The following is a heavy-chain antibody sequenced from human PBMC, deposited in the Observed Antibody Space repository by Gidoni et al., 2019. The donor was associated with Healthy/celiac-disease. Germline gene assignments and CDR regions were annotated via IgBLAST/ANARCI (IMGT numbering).Heavy chain of an antibody. D-gene: IGHD3-16*01. J-gene: IGHJ4*02. CDR3: ARDGGWLQPLGYYFDY. Sequence: EVQLVESGGGLVQPGGSLRLSCAASGFTFSSYWMSWVRQAPGKGLEWVANIKQDGSEKYYVDSVKGRFTISRDNAKNSLYLQMNSLRAEDTAVYYCARDGGWLQPLGYYFDYWGQGTLVTVSS. CDR2: IKQDGSEK. CDR1: GFTFSSYW. V-gene: IGHV3-7*04.